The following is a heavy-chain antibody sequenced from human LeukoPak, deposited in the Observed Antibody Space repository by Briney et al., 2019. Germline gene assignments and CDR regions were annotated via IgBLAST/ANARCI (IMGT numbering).Heavy chain of an antibody. CDR1: GYTFTSYY. D-gene: IGHD3-16*01. CDR3: ARDRGSKRWGTNWFDP. J-gene: IGHJ5*02. Sequence: GASVKVSCKASGYTFTSYYMHWVRQAPGQGLEWMGIINPSGGSTSYAQKFQGRVTMTRDTSTSTVYMELSSLRSEDTAVYYCARDRGSKRWGTNWFDPWGQGTLVTVSS. V-gene: IGHV1-46*01. CDR2: INPSGGST.